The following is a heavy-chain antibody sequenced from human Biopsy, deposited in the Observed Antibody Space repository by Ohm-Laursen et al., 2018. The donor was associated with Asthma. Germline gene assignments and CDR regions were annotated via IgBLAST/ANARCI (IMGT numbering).Heavy chain of an antibody. Sequence: SLRLSCAASGFTFSSYGMHWVRQAPGKGLERVAVISYDGSNKYYAGSVKGRFTISRDNSKNTLYLQMNSPRAEDTAVYYCASQSSGADFWSGYYYFDYWGQGTLVTVSS. V-gene: IGHV3-30*03. D-gene: IGHD3-3*01. J-gene: IGHJ4*02. CDR2: ISYDGSNK. CDR1: GFTFSSYG. CDR3: ASQSSGADFWSGYYYFDY.